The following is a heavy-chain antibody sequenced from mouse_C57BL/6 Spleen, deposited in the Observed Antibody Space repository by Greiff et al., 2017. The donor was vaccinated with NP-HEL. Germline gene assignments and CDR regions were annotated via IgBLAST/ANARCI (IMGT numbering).Heavy chain of an antibody. CDR1: GYAFSSSW. CDR3: ARHGSSSAWFAY. V-gene: IGHV1-82*01. CDR2: IYPGDGDT. Sequence: QVHVKQSGPELVKPGASVKISCKASGYAFSSSWMNWVKQRPGKGLEWIGRIYPGDGDTNYNGKFKGKATLTADKSSSTAYMQLSSLTSEDSAVYFCARHGSSSAWFAYWGQGTLVTVSA. J-gene: IGHJ3*01. D-gene: IGHD1-1*01.